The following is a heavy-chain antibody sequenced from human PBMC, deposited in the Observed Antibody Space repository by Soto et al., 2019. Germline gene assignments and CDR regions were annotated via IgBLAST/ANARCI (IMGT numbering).Heavy chain of an antibody. V-gene: IGHV3-23*01. CDR3: AKLGCSSTSFYMTPRPYYYYGMDV. Sequence: VGSLRLSCAASGFTFSSYAMSWVRQAPGKGLEWVSAISGSGGSTYYADSVKGRFTISRDNSKNTLYLQMNSLRAEDTAVYYCAKLGCSSTSFYMTPRPYYYYGMDVWGQGTTVTVSS. CDR1: GFTFSSYA. J-gene: IGHJ6*02. D-gene: IGHD2-2*02. CDR2: ISGSGGST.